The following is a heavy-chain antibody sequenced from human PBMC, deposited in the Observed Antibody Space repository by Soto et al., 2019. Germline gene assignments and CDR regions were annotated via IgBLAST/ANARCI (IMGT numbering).Heavy chain of an antibody. J-gene: IGHJ4*02. CDR1: GYTFTGYY. D-gene: IGHD2-2*01. Sequence: ASVKVSCKASGYTFTGYYMHWVRQAPGQGLEWMGWINPNSGGTNYAQKFQGWVTMTRDTSISTAYMELSSLRAEDTAVYYCAKRKYCPSTTCFDYWGQGTQVTVSS. CDR2: INPNSGGT. CDR3: AKRKYCPSTTCFDY. V-gene: IGHV1-2*04.